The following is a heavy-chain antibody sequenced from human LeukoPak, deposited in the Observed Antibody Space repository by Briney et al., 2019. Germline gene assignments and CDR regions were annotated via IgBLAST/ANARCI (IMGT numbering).Heavy chain of an antibody. J-gene: IGHJ4*02. CDR2: ISASSNSI. CDR1: GFTLSTYT. D-gene: IGHD3-10*01. CDR3: ARDFGPAGY. Sequence: GGSLRLSCAASGFTLSTYTMNWVRQAPGKGLEWISSISASSNSIEYADSVEGRFSISRDNAKNSMDLQMNSLRVEDTAVYYCARDFGPAGYWGQGTLVTVSS. V-gene: IGHV3-48*01.